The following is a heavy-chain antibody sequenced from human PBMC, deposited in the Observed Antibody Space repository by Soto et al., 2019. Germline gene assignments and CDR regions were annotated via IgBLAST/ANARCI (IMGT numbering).Heavy chain of an antibody. J-gene: IGHJ5*02. CDR3: ARNHYDILTGYYRRKDWFDP. CDR1: GFTFSSYW. Sequence: EVQLVESGGGLVQPGGSLRLSCAASGFTFSSYWMSWVRQAPGKGLEWVANIKQDGSEKYYVDSVKGRFTISRDNAKNSLYLQMNSLRAEDTAVYYCARNHYDILTGYYRRKDWFDPWGQGTLVTVSS. CDR2: IKQDGSEK. D-gene: IGHD3-9*01. V-gene: IGHV3-7*01.